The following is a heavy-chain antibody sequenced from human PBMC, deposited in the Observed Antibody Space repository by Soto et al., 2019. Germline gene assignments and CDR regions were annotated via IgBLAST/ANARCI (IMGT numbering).Heavy chain of an antibody. CDR2: IIPLFGTA. J-gene: IGHJ2*01. CDR1: GGTFISYA. Sequence: SVKVSCKASGGTFISYAISWVRQAPGQGLEWMGGIIPLFGTATYAQRFQDRVTITADRSTSTAYMELRSLKSEDTAVYYCARDRPSQDWYFDLWGRGTLVTVSS. V-gene: IGHV1-69*06. CDR3: ARDRPSQDWYFDL.